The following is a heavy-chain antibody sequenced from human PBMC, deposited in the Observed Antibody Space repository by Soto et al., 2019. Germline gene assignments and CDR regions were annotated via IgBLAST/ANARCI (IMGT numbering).Heavy chain of an antibody. V-gene: IGHV3-15*01. CDR1: GFTFSNAW. Sequence: EVQLVESGGGLVIPGGSLRLSCAASGFTFSNAWLSWVRQAPGKGLEWVGRIKSKTDGGTTDNTAPVKGRFTISRDDSKNTLYLQMNSLKIEDTAVYYCTTGSTSTKNYWGQGTLVTVSS. D-gene: IGHD6-6*01. CDR3: TTGSTSTKNY. J-gene: IGHJ4*02. CDR2: IKSKTDGGTT.